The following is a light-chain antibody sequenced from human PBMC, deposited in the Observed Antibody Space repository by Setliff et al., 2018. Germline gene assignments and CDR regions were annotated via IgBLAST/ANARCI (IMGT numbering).Light chain of an antibody. J-gene: IGLJ1*01. CDR3: SSYAGSRNFYV. Sequence: QSALTQPPSASGSPGQSVTISCTGTSSDVGGYNYVPWYQQHPGKAPKLMIYEVNKRPSGVPDRFSGSKSGNTASLTVSGLQAEDEADYYCSSYAGSRNFYVFGTGTKGTVL. CDR2: EVN. CDR1: SSDVGGYNY. V-gene: IGLV2-8*01.